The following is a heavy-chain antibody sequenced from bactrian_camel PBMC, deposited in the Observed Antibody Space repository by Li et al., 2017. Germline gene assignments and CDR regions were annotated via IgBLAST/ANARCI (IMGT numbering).Heavy chain of an antibody. CDR3: ATKLWPLQGNTWSTISN. D-gene: IGHD6*01. CDR2: INSDGIT. Sequence: VQLVESGGDLVHPGGSLSLSCAASGFTFSSYVMTWVRQAPGKGLECVSNINSDGITYYTDSVKGRFTISRDNAKNTLYLQMNSLKTDDTAMYYCATKLWPLQGNTWSTISNRGQGTQVTVS. J-gene: IGHJ4*01. V-gene: IGHV3S10*01. CDR1: GFTFSSYV.